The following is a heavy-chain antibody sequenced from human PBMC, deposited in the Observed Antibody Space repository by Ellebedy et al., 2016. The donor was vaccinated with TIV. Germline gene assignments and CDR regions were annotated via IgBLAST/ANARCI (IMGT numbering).Heavy chain of an antibody. J-gene: IGHJ4*02. V-gene: IGHV1-8*01. CDR2: MNPNSGNT. CDR1: GYTFTSYD. D-gene: IGHD4-17*01. Sequence: ASVKVSXKASGYTFTSYDINWVRQATGQGLEWMGWMNPNSGNTGYAQKFQGRVTMTRNTSISTAYMELSSLRSEDTAVYYCARAKESVTTDRFDYWGQGTLVTVSS. CDR3: ARAKESVTTDRFDY.